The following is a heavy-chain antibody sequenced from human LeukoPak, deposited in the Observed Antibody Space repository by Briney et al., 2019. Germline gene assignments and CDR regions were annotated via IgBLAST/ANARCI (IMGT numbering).Heavy chain of an antibody. CDR3: ARVLCISNGICYAFDI. V-gene: IGHV4-4*07. D-gene: IGHD2-8*01. CDR2: MYSSGSS. CDR1: GTFISPYH. J-gene: IGHJ3*02. Sequence: SETLSLTCTVSGTFISPYHWSWFRQSAGKGLEWIGLMYSSGSSNYNPSLKSRLTISPDNSKNQFSLRLSSVTAADTAVYYCARVLCISNGICYAFDIWGQGTTVIVSS.